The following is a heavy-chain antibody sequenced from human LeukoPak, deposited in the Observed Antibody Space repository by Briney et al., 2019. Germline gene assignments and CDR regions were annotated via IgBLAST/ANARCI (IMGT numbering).Heavy chain of an antibody. V-gene: IGHV3-7*01. CDR2: IKQDGSEK. CDR3: ARDRNTDFWSGYYTNYFDY. CDR1: GFTFSSYW. D-gene: IGHD3-3*01. Sequence: GGSLRLSCAASGFTFSSYWMSWVRQAPGKGLEWVANIKQDGSEKYYVDTVKGRFTISRDNAKNSLYLQMNSLRAEDTAVYYCARDRNTDFWSGYYTNYFDYWGQGTLVTVSS. J-gene: IGHJ4*02.